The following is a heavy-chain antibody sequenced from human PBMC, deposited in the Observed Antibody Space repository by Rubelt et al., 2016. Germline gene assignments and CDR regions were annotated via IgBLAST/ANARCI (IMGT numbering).Heavy chain of an antibody. V-gene: IGHV3-9*01. CDR1: GFSFDDYG. CDR2: INWSSKRL. Sequence: EVQLVESGGGLVQPGRSLRLSCAASGFSFDDYGMHWVRQAPGKGLEWVSGINWSSKRLGYADSVKGRFTISRDNPKNTMYLQMDSLRPEDTAVYYCVKGALAQESSGSYRWFDPWGQGALVAVSS. J-gene: IGHJ5*02. D-gene: IGHD3-22*01. CDR3: VKGALAQESSGSYRWFDP.